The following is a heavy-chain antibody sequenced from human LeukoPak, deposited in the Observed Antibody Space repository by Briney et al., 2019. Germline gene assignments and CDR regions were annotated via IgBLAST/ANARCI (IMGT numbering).Heavy chain of an antibody. J-gene: IGHJ3*02. CDR1: GSTFSSYS. CDR3: AREPPPLYYDILTGEPYNAFDI. Sequence: GGSLRLSCAASGSTFSSYSMNWVRQAPGKGLEWLSYISYSSSTIYYADSVKGRFTISRDNAKNSLYLQMNSLRAEDTAVYYCAREPPPLYYDILTGEPYNAFDIWGQGTMVTVSS. V-gene: IGHV3-48*04. D-gene: IGHD3-9*01. CDR2: ISYSSSTI.